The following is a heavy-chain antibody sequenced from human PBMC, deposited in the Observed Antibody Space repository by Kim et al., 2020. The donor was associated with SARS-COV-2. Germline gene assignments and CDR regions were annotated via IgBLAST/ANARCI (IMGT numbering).Heavy chain of an antibody. D-gene: IGHD3-10*01. V-gene: IGHV3-33*01. J-gene: IGHJ6*02. Sequence: GGSLRLSCAASGFTFSSYGMHWVRQAPGKGLEWVAVIWYDGSDKYYADSVKGRFTISRDNSKNTLYLQINSLRAEDTAVYYCARDRPHYYGSRDDYYYYGMDVWGQGTTVTVSS. CDR2: IWYDGSDK. CDR1: GFTFSSYG. CDR3: ARDRPHYYGSRDDYYYYGMDV.